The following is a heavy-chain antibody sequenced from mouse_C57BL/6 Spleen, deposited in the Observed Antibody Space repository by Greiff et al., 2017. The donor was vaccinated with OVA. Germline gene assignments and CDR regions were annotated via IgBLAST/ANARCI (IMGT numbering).Heavy chain of an antibody. CDR1: GYSITSGYY. J-gene: IGHJ3*01. CDR2: ISYDGSN. V-gene: IGHV3-6*01. Sequence: EVKLQESGPGLVKPSQSLSLTCSVTGYSITSGYYWNWIRQFPGNKLEWMGYISYDGSNNYNPSLKNRISITRDTSKNQFFLKLNSVTTEDTATYYCARAGYYGSSPWFAYWGQGTLVTVSA. CDR3: ARAGYYGSSPWFAY. D-gene: IGHD1-1*01.